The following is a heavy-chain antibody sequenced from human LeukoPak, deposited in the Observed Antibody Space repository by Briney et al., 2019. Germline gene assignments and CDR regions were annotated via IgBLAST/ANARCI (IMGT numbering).Heavy chain of an antibody. J-gene: IGHJ4*02. CDR3: ARRPLDYSSDYYFDY. Sequence: GGSLRLSCAAPGFTFSNYWMTWFRRAPGKGLEWVPNIKHDGSEKYYVDSVKGRFTISRDNAKNSLYLQMNSLRAEDTAVYYRARRPLDYSSDYYFDYWGQGTLVTVSS. CDR1: GFTFSNYW. CDR2: IKHDGSEK. D-gene: IGHD6-19*01. V-gene: IGHV3-7*02.